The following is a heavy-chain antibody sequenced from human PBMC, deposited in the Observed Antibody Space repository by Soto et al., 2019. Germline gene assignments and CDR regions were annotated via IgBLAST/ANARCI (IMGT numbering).Heavy chain of an antibody. CDR2: IRSKANSYAT. V-gene: IGHV3-73*02. CDR3: TSDTARVYYGMDV. J-gene: IGHJ6*02. CDR1: GFTFSGSA. D-gene: IGHD5-18*01. Sequence: EVQLVESGGGLVQPGGSLTLSCAASGFTFSGSAMHWVRQASGKGLEWVGRIRSKANSYATAYAASVKGRITISRDDSKNTAYLQMNSLNTEDTAVYYCTSDTARVYYGMDVWGQGTTVTVSS.